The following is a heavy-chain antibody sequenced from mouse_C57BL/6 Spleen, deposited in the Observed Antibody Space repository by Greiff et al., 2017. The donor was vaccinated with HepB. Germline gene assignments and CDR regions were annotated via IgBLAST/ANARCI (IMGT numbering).Heavy chain of an antibody. Sequence: QVQLQQSGAELVKPGASVKISCKASGYAFSSYWMNWVKQRPGKGLEWIGQIYPGDGDTNYNGKFKGKATLTADKSSSTAYMQLSSLTSEDSAVYFCARWGGIYYGRYYAMDYWGQGTSVTVSS. V-gene: IGHV1-80*01. CDR3: ARWGGIYYGRYYAMDY. J-gene: IGHJ4*01. CDR2: IYPGDGDT. D-gene: IGHD2-1*01. CDR1: GYAFSSYW.